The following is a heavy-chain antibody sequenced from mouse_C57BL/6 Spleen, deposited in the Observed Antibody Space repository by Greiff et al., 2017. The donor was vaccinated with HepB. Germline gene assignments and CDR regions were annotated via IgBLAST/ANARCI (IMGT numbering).Heavy chain of an antibody. D-gene: IGHD2-4*01. J-gene: IGHJ1*03. CDR1: GFTFSDYG. CDR2: ISSGSSTI. CDR3: TRLDFDWYFDV. V-gene: IGHV5-17*01. Sequence: EVHLVESGGGLVKPGGSLKLSCAASGFTFSDYGMHWVRQAPEKGLEWVAYISSGSSTIYYADTVKGRFTIARNNAKNTLFLQMTSLRSEDAAMYYRTRLDFDWYFDVWGTGTTVTVSS.